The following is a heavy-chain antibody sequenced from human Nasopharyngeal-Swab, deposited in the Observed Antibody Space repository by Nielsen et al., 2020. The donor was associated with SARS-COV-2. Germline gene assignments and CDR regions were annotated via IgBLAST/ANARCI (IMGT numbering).Heavy chain of an antibody. CDR3: AKHSLNILTGSCWFDP. D-gene: IGHD3-9*01. Sequence: WIRQPPGKGLEWVSAISGSGGSTYSADFVKGRFTISRDNSKNTLYLQMNSLRAEDTAVYYCAKHSLNILTGSCWFDPWGQGTQVTVSS. CDR2: ISGSGGST. J-gene: IGHJ5*02. V-gene: IGHV3-23*01.